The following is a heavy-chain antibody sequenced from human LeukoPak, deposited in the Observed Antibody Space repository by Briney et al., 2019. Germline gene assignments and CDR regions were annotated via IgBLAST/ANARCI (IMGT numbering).Heavy chain of an antibody. CDR2: IYDSGST. CDR1: GGSISSSSHY. D-gene: IGHD6-13*01. CDR3: ARHAWGSSWYYWFDP. J-gene: IGHJ5*02. Sequence: ASETLSLTCTVSGGSISSSSHYWGWIRQPPGKGLEWIGSIYDSGSTYYNSSLKSRVTISVDTSKNQFSLKLTSMTAADTAVYYCARHAWGSSWYYWFDPWGQGTLVTVSS. V-gene: IGHV4-39*01.